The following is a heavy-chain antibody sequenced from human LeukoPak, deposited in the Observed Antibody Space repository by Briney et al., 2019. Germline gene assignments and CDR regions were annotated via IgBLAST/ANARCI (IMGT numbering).Heavy chain of an antibody. CDR1: GFTFSNSG. CDR2: MWYDGNNK. Sequence: GGSLRLSCAASGFTFSNSGMHWVRQAPGKGLEWVAVMWYDGNNKYYADSVEGRFTVSRDNSKYTVNLQMNSLRAEDTAVYYCARDLGITADGNYFDYWGQGTLVTVSS. D-gene: IGHD6-13*01. CDR3: ARDLGITADGNYFDY. J-gene: IGHJ4*02. V-gene: IGHV3-33*01.